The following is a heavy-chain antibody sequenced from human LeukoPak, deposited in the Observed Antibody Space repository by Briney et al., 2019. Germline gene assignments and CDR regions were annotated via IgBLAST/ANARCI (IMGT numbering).Heavy chain of an antibody. D-gene: IGHD2-15*01. CDR1: GYTFTGYY. CDR3: ARVGNIVVPDFDY. J-gene: IGHJ4*02. Sequence: ASVKVSCKASGYTFTGYYMHWVRQAPGQGLEWMGWINPNSGGTDYAQKFQDRVTMTRDTSISTAYMELSRLRSDDTAIYYCARVGNIVVPDFDYWGQGTLVTVSS. V-gene: IGHV1-2*02. CDR2: INPNSGGT.